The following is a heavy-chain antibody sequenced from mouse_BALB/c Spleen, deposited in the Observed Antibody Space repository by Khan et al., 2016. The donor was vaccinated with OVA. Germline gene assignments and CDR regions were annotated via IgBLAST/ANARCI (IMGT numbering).Heavy chain of an antibody. CDR1: GFSLTNYG. CDR2: IWSDGST. J-gene: IGHJ4*01. V-gene: IGHV2-6-1*01. CDR3: ARQPYYHYNIMDY. D-gene: IGHD2-10*01. Sequence: QVQLKESGPGLVAPSQSLSITCTISGFSLTNYGVHWVRQPPGQGLEWLVVIWSDGSTTYNSALKSRLTISKANSKSQVFLKMNSLQTDDAAMYFCARQPYYHYNIMDYWGQGTSVTVSS.